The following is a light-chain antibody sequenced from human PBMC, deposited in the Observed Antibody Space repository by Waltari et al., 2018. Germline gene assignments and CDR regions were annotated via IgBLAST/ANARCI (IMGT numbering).Light chain of an antibody. CDR1: RSYIGTNL. V-gene: IGLV1-47*01. J-gene: IGLJ1*01. CDR2: KNY. CDR3: ASWDDRLSGYV. Sequence: QSVLTQPPAASGTPAQRVPISCSGSRSYIGTNLVYGYQQFPGTSPKLLIYKNYGRPSGVPDRFSGSRSGTSASLAISGLRSEDEADYYCASWDDRLSGYVFGPGTKVIVL.